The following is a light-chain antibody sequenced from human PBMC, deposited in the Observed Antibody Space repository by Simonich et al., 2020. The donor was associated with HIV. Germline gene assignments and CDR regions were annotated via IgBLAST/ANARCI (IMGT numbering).Light chain of an antibody. V-gene: IGKV1-NL1*01. CDR2: TAY. Sequence: DIQMTQSQSSLSASVGDRVTITCRASQGISNSLAWYQQKPGKAPKLLINTAYRLESGVPSRFSGSGSGTEYTLTISSLQPEDFATYYCQQYYSSLLTFGGGTKVEIK. CDR1: QGISNS. CDR3: QQYYSSLLT. J-gene: IGKJ4*01.